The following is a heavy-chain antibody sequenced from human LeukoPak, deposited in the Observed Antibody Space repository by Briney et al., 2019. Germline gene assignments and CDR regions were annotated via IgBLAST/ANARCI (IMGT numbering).Heavy chain of an antibody. CDR2: IKPNSGVT. J-gene: IGHJ4*02. D-gene: IGHD6-6*01. CDR1: GYTFTDYY. V-gene: IGHV1-2*02. CDR3: ARGGDIATRPFDY. Sequence: GASVKVSCKASGYTFTDYYMHWVRQAPGQGLEWMGWIKPNSGVTNYAQKFQGRVTMTRDTSISTAYMELSSLRSDDMAVYYCARGGDIATRPFDYWGQGTLVTVSS.